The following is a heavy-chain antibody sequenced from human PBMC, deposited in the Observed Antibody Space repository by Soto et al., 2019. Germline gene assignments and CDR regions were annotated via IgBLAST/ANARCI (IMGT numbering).Heavy chain of an antibody. CDR2: IYYSGST. Sequence: PSETLSLTCAVSGGSISSSNWWSWVRQPPGKGLEWIGEIYYSGSTYYNPSLKSRVTISVDTSKNQFSLKLSSVTAADTAVYYCASYSSGWYVYWGQGTLVTVSS. J-gene: IGHJ4*02. CDR3: ASYSSGWYVY. V-gene: IGHV4-4*02. D-gene: IGHD6-19*01. CDR1: GGSISSSNW.